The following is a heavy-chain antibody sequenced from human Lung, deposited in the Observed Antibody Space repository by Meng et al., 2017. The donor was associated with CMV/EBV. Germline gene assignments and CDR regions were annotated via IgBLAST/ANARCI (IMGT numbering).Heavy chain of an antibody. Sequence: SXTLSLTCTVSGGSISSSSYYWGWIRQPPGKGLEWIGSIYYSGSTYYNPSLKSRVTISVDTSKNQFSLKLSSVTAADTAVYYCARSHSSGWPFAYWGQR. V-gene: IGHV4-39*07. J-gene: IGHJ4*02. CDR1: GGSISSSSYY. D-gene: IGHD6-19*01. CDR2: IYYSGST. CDR3: ARSHSSGWPFAY.